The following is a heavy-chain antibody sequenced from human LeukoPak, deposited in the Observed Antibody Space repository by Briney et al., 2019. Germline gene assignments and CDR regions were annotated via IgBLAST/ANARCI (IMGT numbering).Heavy chain of an antibody. CDR2: IFRRNSYI. D-gene: IGHD6-13*01. CDR1: GFTFSDYS. CDR3: ARVSRVAYSSSSYLDY. Sequence: PGGSLRLSCAASGFTFSDYSMNWVRQAPGKGLEWVSSIFRRNSYIYYSDSVKGRFTISRDDAKNSLYLQMNSLRADDTAMYYCARVSRVAYSSSSYLDYWGQGTLVTVSS. J-gene: IGHJ4*02. V-gene: IGHV3-21*06.